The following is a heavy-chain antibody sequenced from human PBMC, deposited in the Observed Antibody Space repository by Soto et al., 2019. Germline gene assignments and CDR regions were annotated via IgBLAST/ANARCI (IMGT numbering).Heavy chain of an antibody. V-gene: IGHV4-34*01. D-gene: IGHD6-13*01. Sequence: SETLALACAFYGVSFSVNCWSWIRQPPGRGLEWIGEVNHSGSTDYNASLKSRVTISLDTSKSQFSMKLSSVTAADTAVYYCARGRKGYSSNWYVDWGKGTQVTVS. J-gene: IGHJ4*02. CDR2: VNHSGST. CDR1: GVSFSVNC. CDR3: ARGRKGYSSNWYVD.